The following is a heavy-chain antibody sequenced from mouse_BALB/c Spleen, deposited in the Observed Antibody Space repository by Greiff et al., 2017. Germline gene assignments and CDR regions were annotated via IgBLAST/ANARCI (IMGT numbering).Heavy chain of an antibody. CDR3: TRSGAYGNYEFDY. D-gene: IGHD2-1*01. V-gene: IGHV1-15*01. CDR2: IDPETGGT. J-gene: IGHJ2*01. Sequence: QVQLQQSGAELVRPGASVTLSCKASGYTFTDYEMHWVKQTPVHGLEWIGAIDPETGGTAYNQKFKGKATLTADKSSSPAYMELRSLTSEDSAVDYCTRSGAYGNYEFDYWGQGTTLTVSS. CDR1: GYTFTDYE.